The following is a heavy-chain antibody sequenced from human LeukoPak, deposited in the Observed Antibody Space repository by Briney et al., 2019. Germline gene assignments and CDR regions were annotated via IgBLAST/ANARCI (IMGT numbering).Heavy chain of an antibody. J-gene: IGHJ4*02. CDR1: EYTFTGYY. D-gene: IGHD3-10*01. CDR3: ASGSTMVRGVIIGPPPDYFDY. V-gene: IGHV1-2*02. CDR2: INPNSGGT. Sequence: ASVKVSCKASEYTFTGYYMHWVRQAPGQGLEWMGWINPNSGGTNYAQKFQGRVTMTRDTSISTAYMELSRLRSDDTAVYYCASGSTMVRGVIIGPPPDYFDYWGQGTLVTVSS.